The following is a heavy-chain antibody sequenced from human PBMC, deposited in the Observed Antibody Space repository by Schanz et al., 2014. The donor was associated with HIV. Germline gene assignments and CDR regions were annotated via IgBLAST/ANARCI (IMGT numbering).Heavy chain of an antibody. CDR3: ARGIVGATPAFDI. D-gene: IGHD1-26*01. CDR1: GDTFTGDF. J-gene: IGHJ3*02. V-gene: IGHV1-2*02. Sequence: QVQLVQSGAEVKKPGASVKVSCKASGDTFTGDFMHWVRQAPGQGLEWMGWINPNSGGTNYAQKFQGRATMTRDTSISTAYMELSRLRSDDTAVYYCARGIVGATPAFDIWGQGTMVTVSS. CDR2: INPNSGGT.